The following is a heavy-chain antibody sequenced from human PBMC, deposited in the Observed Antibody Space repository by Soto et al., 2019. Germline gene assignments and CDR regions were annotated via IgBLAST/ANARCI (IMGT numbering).Heavy chain of an antibody. CDR3: ARGIVVVTAIRAYYYYGMDV. CDR2: IIPIFGTA. Sequence: QVQLVQSGPEVKKPGSSVKVSRKASGGTFSSYAISWVRQAPGQGLEWMGGIIPIFGTANYAQKFQGRVTITADESTSTAYMELSSLRSEDTAVYYCARGIVVVTAIRAYYYYGMDVWGQGTTVTVSS. J-gene: IGHJ6*02. V-gene: IGHV1-69*12. D-gene: IGHD2-21*02. CDR1: GGTFSSYA.